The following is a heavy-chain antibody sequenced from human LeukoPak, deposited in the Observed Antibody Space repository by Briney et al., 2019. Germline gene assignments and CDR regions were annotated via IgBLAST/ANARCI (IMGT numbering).Heavy chain of an antibody. V-gene: IGHV4-59*01. J-gene: IGHJ6*02. Sequence: SETLSLTCTVSGGSIRSYYWSWIRQPPGKGLEWIGYIYYSGSTNYKPSLKSRVTISVGTSKNQFSLKLNSVTAADTAVYYCARGVDYDNNYFQYGMDVWGRGTTVTVSS. CDR1: GGSIRSYY. CDR2: IYYSGST. CDR3: ARGVDYDNNYFQYGMDV. D-gene: IGHD3-9*01.